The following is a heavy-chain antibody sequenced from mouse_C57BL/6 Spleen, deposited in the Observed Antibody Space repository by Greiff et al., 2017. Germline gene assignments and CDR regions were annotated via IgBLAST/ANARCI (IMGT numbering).Heavy chain of an antibody. V-gene: IGHV1-72*01. CDR2: IDPNSGGT. Sequence: QVQLQQPGAELVKPGASVKLSCKPSGYTFTSYWMHWVKQRPGRGLEWIGRIDPNSGGTKYNEKFKSKATLTVDKPSSTAYMQLSSLTSEDSAVYYCARSITTVVESSWYFDVWGTGTTVTVSS. CDR1: GYTFTSYW. J-gene: IGHJ1*03. D-gene: IGHD1-1*01. CDR3: ARSITTVVESSWYFDV.